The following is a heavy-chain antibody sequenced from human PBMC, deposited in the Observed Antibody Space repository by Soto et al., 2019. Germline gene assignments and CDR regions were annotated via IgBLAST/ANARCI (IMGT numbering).Heavy chain of an antibody. CDR1: GGTFSSYT. CDR2: IIPIFGVT. J-gene: IGHJ4*02. V-gene: IGHV1-69*02. CDR3: VRNWENNTKTWGFGDS. Sequence: QVQLVQSGAEVKKPGSSVKVSCKASGGTFSSYTITWVRQAPGQGLEWLGRIIPIFGVTNYAQKFQDRVTITGERSTATAYMELSRLRSEGTAVYYCVRNWENNTKTWGFGDSRGPGTPVTVSS. D-gene: IGHD7-27*01.